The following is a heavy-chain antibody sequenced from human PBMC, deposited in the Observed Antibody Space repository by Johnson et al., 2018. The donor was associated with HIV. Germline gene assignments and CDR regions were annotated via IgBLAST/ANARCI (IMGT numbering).Heavy chain of an antibody. Sequence: VQLVESGGGLVQPGGSLRLSCAASGFTVSSNYMSWVSQAPGKGLEWVSVIYSGGSTYYPDSVKGRFTISRDNSKNTLYLQMNSLRVEDTAVYYCASEVRGVLDIWGQGTKVTVSS. CDR1: GFTVSSNY. J-gene: IGHJ3*02. CDR2: IYSGGST. CDR3: ASEVRGVLDI. V-gene: IGHV3-66*01. D-gene: IGHD3-10*01.